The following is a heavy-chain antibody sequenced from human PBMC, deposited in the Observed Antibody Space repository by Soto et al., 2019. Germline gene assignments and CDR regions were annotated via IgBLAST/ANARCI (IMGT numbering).Heavy chain of an antibody. D-gene: IGHD3-10*01. V-gene: IGHV3-15*07. Sequence: EGQLVESGGGLVKPGGSLSLSCAGSGFDFTNAWGNWVRQAPGEGLEWVGHVKRKIDGETTEYAAPVKGRFTISRDDSRNTVYMQMESLKTEDTAVYYCTTGGRVWGRGTLVTVSP. CDR1: GFDFTNAW. CDR3: TTGGRV. J-gene: IGHJ4*02. CDR2: VKRKIDGETT.